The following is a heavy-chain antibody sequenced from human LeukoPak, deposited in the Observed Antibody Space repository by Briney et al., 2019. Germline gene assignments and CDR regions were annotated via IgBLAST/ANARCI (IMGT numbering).Heavy chain of an antibody. D-gene: IGHD2/OR15-2a*01. Sequence: GGSLRLSFAPFGFTSVISARPGSRQPQGRGWVGFPRFKSDGSSTSYADSVKRRFTISRDNARNTLYLQMNSLRAEDTAVYYCARDGFLGPVTAYLDYWGQGTPVTVSS. V-gene: IGHV3-74*01. CDR1: GFTSVISA. CDR2: FKSDGSST. J-gene: IGHJ4*02. CDR3: ARDGFLGPVTAYLDY.